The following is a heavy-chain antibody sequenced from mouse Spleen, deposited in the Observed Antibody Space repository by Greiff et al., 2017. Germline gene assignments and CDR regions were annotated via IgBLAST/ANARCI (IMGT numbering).Heavy chain of an antibody. CDR3: ARLATATYYAMDY. J-gene: IGHJ4*01. CDR2: INPNNGGT. V-gene: IGHV1-26*01. D-gene: IGHD1-2*01. Sequence: VQLQQSGPELVKPGASVKISCKASGYTFTDYYMNWVKQSHGKSLEWIGDINPNNGGTSYNQKFKGKASLTVDKSSSTAYMELRSLTSEDSAVYYCARLATATYYAMDYWGQGTSVTVSS. CDR1: GYTFTDYY.